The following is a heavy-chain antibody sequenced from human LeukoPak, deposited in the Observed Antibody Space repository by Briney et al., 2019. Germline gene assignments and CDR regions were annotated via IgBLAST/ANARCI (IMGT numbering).Heavy chain of an antibody. CDR2: INPNSGGT. CDR3: ARSRLLRYDAFGI. Sequence: ASVKVSCKASGYTFTGYYIHWVRQAPGQGLEWMGWINPNSGGTNYAQNFQGRVTMTRDTSISTAYLEVSRLRSDDTAVYYCARSRLLRYDAFGIWGQGTMVTVSS. V-gene: IGHV1-2*02. J-gene: IGHJ3*02. D-gene: IGHD2/OR15-2a*01. CDR1: GYTFTGYY.